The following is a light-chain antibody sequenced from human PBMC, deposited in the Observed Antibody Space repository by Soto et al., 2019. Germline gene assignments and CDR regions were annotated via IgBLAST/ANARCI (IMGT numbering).Light chain of an antibody. J-gene: IGLJ2*01. CDR1: SSDVGGYNE. CDR3: SSHAAGSTLI. V-gene: IGLV2-14*03. Sequence: QSALTQPASVSGSPGQSTTISCTGTSSDVGGYNEVPWYQQRPGKAPKLMIYDVTNRPSGVSNRFSGSKSGNTASLTISGLQAEDEAYYYCSSHAAGSTLIFGGGTKVTVL. CDR2: DVT.